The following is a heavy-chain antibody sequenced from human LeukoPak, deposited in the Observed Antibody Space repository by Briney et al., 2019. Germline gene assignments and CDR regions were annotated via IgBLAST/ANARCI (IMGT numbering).Heavy chain of an antibody. J-gene: IGHJ6*02. Sequence: GGSLRLSCAASGFTFSDAWMNWVRQAPGKGLEWVGRIKSKTDGGTTDYAAPVKGRFTISRDDSKNTLYLQMNSLKTEDTAVYYCTTDVSPAAFYYYYHGMDVWGQGTTVTVSS. CDR2: IKSKTDGGTT. D-gene: IGHD2-2*01. CDR1: GFTFSDAW. CDR3: TTDVSPAAFYYYYHGMDV. V-gene: IGHV3-15*01.